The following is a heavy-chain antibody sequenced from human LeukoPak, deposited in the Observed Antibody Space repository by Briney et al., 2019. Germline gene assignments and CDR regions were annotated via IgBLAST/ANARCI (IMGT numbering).Heavy chain of an antibody. Sequence: GGSLRLSCAASGFTFSDAWLSWVRQAPGKGLEWVGSIRSKNVGGTTEYAASVKGRIIISSDDSTNSLYMQMNSVKTGDTAVYYCIAVLWFEEPLYNRYRYDAFDVWGQGTMVYVSS. J-gene: IGHJ3*01. CDR3: IAVLWFEEPLYNRYRYDAFDV. D-gene: IGHD3-10*01. V-gene: IGHV3-15*01. CDR2: IRSKNVGGTT. CDR1: GFTFSDAW.